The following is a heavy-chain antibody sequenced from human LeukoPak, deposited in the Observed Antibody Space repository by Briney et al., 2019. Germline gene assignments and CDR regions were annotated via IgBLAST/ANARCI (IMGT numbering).Heavy chain of an antibody. CDR1: GGSISSYY. Sequence: SETLSLTCTVSGGSISSYYWSWIRQPPGKGLEWSRYIYYSGSTNYHPSLRSRVIISVGTSKNTFSMKLSSVSAADTAVYYCARGGWYKGYFQNWGEGTLVTVSS. J-gene: IGHJ1*01. CDR2: IYYSGST. V-gene: IGHV4-59*01. CDR3: ARGGWYKGYFQN. D-gene: IGHD1-1*01.